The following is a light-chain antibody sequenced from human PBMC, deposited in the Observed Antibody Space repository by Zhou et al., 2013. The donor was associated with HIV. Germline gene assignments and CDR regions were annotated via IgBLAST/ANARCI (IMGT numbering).Light chain of an antibody. Sequence: IQMTQSPASLSASVGDRVTIACRASQNINNYLNWYQQKPGKAPKLLIYAASNLQSGVPSRFSGSGSDTDFTLTISSLQAEDFATYYCLQDYDYPRTFGQGTKVEVK. CDR2: AAS. CDR3: LQDYDYPRT. V-gene: IGKV1-6*01. CDR1: QNINNY. J-gene: IGKJ1*01.